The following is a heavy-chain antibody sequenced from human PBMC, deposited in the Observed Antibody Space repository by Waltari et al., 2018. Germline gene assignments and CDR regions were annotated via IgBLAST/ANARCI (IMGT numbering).Heavy chain of an antibody. J-gene: IGHJ4*02. Sequence: EVRLVESGGGLVQPGRSLRLSCSGSGFIFRNYALSWVRQTPGKGLGWLGFIRSNNFGGTTEYAASVKDRFTISREDSTATAYLQMYSLKSDDTGVYFCVRGGTLPDYWGQGTLVTVSS. V-gene: IGHV3-49*04. CDR3: VRGGTLPDY. CDR1: GFIFRNYA. CDR2: IRSNNFGGTT. D-gene: IGHD1-7*01.